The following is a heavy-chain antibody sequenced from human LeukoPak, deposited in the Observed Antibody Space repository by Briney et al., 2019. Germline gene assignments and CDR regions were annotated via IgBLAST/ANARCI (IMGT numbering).Heavy chain of an antibody. V-gene: IGHV3-33*01. CDR1: GFTFSIYG. CDR3: ARGRPFDY. J-gene: IGHJ4*02. CDR2: IWFDGSNK. Sequence: GGSLRLSCAASGFTFSIYGMHWVRQAPGKGLEWVAVIWFDGSNKYNADSVKGRFTISRDNSKNTLYLQMNSLRAEDTAVYYCARGRPFDYWGQGTLVTVSS.